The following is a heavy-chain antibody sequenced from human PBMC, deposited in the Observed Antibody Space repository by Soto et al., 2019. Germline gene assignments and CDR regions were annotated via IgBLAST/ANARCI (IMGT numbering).Heavy chain of an antibody. CDR2: ISYDGRNE. CDR1: GFTFSAFA. D-gene: IGHD3-10*01. V-gene: IGHV3-30*18. CDR3: AKGVVREPAYVDY. J-gene: IGHJ4*02. Sequence: QVQLVESGGGVAQPGRSLRLSCTVSGFTFSAFAMYWVRQAPGKGLEWVALISYDGRNEDFAESVRGRFTISRDNSKNTLYLEMNSLSAEDSAVYFCAKGVVREPAYVDYWGQGTLVTVSA.